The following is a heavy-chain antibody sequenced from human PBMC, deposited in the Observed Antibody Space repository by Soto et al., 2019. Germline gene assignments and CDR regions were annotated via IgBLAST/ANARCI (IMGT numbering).Heavy chain of an antibody. CDR2: INGDGSST. CDR3: ARESDGANSL. V-gene: IGHV3-74*01. CDR1: GLTFSSYW. J-gene: IGHJ4*02. D-gene: IGHD4-17*01. Sequence: EVQLEESGGGLVQPGGSLRLSCAASGLTFSSYWMHWVRQAPGKGLVWVSRINGDGSSTGYADSMKGRFTISRDNAKNTLYLQMNSVRAEDKAVYYCARESDGANSLWGQGTLVTVSS.